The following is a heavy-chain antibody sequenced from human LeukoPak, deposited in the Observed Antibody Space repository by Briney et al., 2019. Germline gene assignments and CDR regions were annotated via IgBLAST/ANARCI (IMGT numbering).Heavy chain of an antibody. CDR1: GGSISSSSYY. J-gene: IGHJ4*02. CDR2: IYYSGST. D-gene: IGHD3-10*01. V-gene: IGHV4-39*01. CDR3: ASLYYGSGSYRDY. Sequence: PSETLSLTCTVSGGSISSSSYYWGWLRQPPGKGLEWIGSIYYSGSTYYNPSLKSRVTISVDTSKNQFSLKLSSVTAADTAVYYCASLYYGSGSYRDYWGQGTLVTVSS.